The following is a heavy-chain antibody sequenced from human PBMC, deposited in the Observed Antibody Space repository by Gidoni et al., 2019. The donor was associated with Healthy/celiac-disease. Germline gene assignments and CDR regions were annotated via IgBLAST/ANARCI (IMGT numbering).Heavy chain of an antibody. Sequence: QITLKESGPTLVKPTQTLTLTCTFSGFSLSTSGVGVGWIRQPPGKALEWLALIYWDDDKRYSPSLKSRLTITKDTSKNQVVLTMTNMDPVDTATYYCARIPYSSGWSYAEYFQHWGQGTLVTVSS. CDR3: ARIPYSSGWSYAEYFQH. CDR1: GFSLSTSGVG. V-gene: IGHV2-5*02. J-gene: IGHJ1*01. CDR2: IYWDDDK. D-gene: IGHD6-19*01.